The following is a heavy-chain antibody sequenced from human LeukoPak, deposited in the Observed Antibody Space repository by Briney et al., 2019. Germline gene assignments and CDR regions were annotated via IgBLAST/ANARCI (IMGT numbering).Heavy chain of an antibody. CDR3: ARRIQGMAPYYFDY. CDR2: INSDGGST. D-gene: IGHD5-24*01. J-gene: IGHJ4*02. CDR1: GFTFSSYW. V-gene: IGHV3-74*01. Sequence: GGSLRLSCTASGFTFSSYWMHWVRQAPGKGLVWVSRINSDGGSTSYADSVKGRFTISRDNAKNTLYLQMNSLRAEDTAVYYCARRIQGMAPYYFDYWGQGTMVTVSS.